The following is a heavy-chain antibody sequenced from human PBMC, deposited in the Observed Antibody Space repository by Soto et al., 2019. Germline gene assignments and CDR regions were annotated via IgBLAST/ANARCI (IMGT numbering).Heavy chain of an antibody. CDR3: ARKYCSSTRCYQYFDY. V-gene: IGHV4-59*08. CDR1: GGSISGYY. Sequence: SETLSLTCSVSGGSISGYYWSWIRQPPGKGLEWIGYIYYGGSTNYNPSLKSRVTISVDTSKSQFSLKLSSLTAADTAVYYCARKYCSSTRCYQYFDYWGQRTLVTVSS. D-gene: IGHD2-2*01. CDR2: IYYGGST. J-gene: IGHJ4*02.